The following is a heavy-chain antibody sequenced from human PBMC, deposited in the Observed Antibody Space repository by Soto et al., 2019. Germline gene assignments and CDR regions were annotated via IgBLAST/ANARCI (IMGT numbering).Heavy chain of an antibody. D-gene: IGHD2-21*02. CDR3: ARDHSSSTDVTHFDS. CDR1: GGTSSSYA. J-gene: IGHJ4*02. V-gene: IGHV1-69*01. CDR2: IIPIFGTA. Sequence: QVHLVQSETEVKKPGSSVRVSCKASGGTSSSYAISWVRQAPGQGLEWMGGIIPIFGTANYAQKFRGRVTMTADESTDTACMELRSLRSEDTAVYYCARDHSSSTDVTHFDSWGQGTLVTVSS.